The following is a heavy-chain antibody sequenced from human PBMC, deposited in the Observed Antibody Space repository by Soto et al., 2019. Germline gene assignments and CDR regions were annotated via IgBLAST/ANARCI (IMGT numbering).Heavy chain of an antibody. CDR1: GFTFSSYE. J-gene: IGHJ4*02. Sequence: GGSLRLSCAASGFTFSSYEMNWVRQARGKGLEWVSYISSSGSTIYYADSVKGRFTISRDNAKNSLYLQMDSLRAEDTAVYYCAIDIDSGITSSSDYWDPGTLVTVSS. CDR2: ISSSGSTI. V-gene: IGHV3-48*03. D-gene: IGHD1-26*01. CDR3: AIDIDSGITSSSDY.